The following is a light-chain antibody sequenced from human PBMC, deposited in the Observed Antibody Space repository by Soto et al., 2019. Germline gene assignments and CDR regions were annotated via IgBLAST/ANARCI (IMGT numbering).Light chain of an antibody. CDR2: EAS. Sequence: DIQMTQSPSTLSASVGDRVTITCRASQTISSWLAWYQQKPGRAPKLLIYEASSLESGVPSRFSGSGSGTEITLTISGLQLDDFATYYCQQYNSYSRTFGQGAKLEIK. J-gene: IGKJ2*01. CDR3: QQYNSYSRT. V-gene: IGKV1-5*03. CDR1: QTISSW.